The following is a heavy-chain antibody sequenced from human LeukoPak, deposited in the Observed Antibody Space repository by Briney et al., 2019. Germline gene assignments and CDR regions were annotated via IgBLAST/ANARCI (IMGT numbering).Heavy chain of an antibody. J-gene: IGHJ4*02. Sequence: GGSLRLSCAASGFTFSPYNMNWVRQAPGKGLEWVSAISSSSNIYYADSVKGRFTISRDNAKNSLYLQMNSLRAEDTAVYYCARGGGYCGGDCYGIDYWGQGTLVTVSS. D-gene: IGHD2-21*01. V-gene: IGHV3-69-1*01. CDR2: ISSSSNI. CDR1: GFTFSPYN. CDR3: ARGGGYCGGDCYGIDY.